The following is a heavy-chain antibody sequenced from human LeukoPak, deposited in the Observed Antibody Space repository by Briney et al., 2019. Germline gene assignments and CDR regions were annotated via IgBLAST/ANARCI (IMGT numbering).Heavy chain of an antibody. CDR1: GGTFSSYA. Sequence: SVKVSCKASGGTFSSYAISWVRQAPGQGLEWMGGIIHILGTANYAQKFQGRVTITTDESTSTAYMELSSLRSEDTAVYYCAMNGIVGAAGAFDIWGQGTMVTVSS. CDR2: IIHILGTA. D-gene: IGHD1-26*01. V-gene: IGHV1-69*05. J-gene: IGHJ3*02. CDR3: AMNGIVGAAGAFDI.